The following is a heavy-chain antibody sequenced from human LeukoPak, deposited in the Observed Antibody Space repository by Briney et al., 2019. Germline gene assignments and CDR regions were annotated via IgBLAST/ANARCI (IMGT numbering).Heavy chain of an antibody. CDR3: ARLVDAFVV. Sequence: KPSETLSLTCTVSGGSISSSSYYWGWIRQPPGEGLEWIGSIYYSGSTYCNPSLKCRVTISVDTSKNQFSLKLSSVTAADTAVYYCARLVDAFVVWGQGTMVTVSS. V-gene: IGHV4-39*01. J-gene: IGHJ3*01. CDR2: IYYSGST. CDR1: GGSISSSSYY. D-gene: IGHD2-15*01.